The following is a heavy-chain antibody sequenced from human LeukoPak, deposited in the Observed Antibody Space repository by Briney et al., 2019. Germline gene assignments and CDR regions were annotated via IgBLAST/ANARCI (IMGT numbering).Heavy chain of an antibody. CDR2: IYYSGST. J-gene: IGHJ3*02. CDR1: GGSISSSSYY. D-gene: IGHD1-20*01. V-gene: IGHV4-39*07. Sequence: PSETLSLTCTVSGGSISSSSYYWGWIRQPPGKGLEWIGSIYYSGSTYYNPSLKSRVTISVDTSKNQFSLKLSSVTAADTAVYYCKVNTWNDVDDAFDIWGQGTMVTVSS. CDR3: KVNTWNDVDDAFDI.